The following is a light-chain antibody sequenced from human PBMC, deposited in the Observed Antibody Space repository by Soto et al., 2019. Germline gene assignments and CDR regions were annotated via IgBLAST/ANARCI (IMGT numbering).Light chain of an antibody. J-gene: IGKJ4*01. CDR3: QQSGGSVMVT. Sequence: EILLTQSPGTLSLSPEERATLSCRASQSVSNDYLAWYQQKPGQAPRLLIYGASSRVTGIPDRFSGSGSGTDFTLIISRLEPEDFAVYYCQQSGGSVMVTFGGGTKVEI. CDR1: QSVSNDY. V-gene: IGKV3-20*01. CDR2: GAS.